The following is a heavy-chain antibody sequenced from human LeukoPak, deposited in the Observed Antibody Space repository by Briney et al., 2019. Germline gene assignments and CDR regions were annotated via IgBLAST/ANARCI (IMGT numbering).Heavy chain of an antibody. V-gene: IGHV4-59*01. J-gene: IGHJ6*02. Sequence: PSETLSLTCTVSGGSISSYYWSWIRQPPGKGLEWIGYIYYSGSTNYNPSLKSRVTISVDTSKNQFSLKLSSVTAADTAVYYCAGTPIRVTGGYYYYYGMDVWGQGTTVTVSS. CDR1: GGSISSYY. CDR3: AGTPIRVTGGYYYYYGMDV. D-gene: IGHD1-14*01. CDR2: IYYSGST.